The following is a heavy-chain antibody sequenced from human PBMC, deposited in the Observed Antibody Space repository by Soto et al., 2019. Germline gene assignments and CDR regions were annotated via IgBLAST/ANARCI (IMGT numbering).Heavy chain of an antibody. V-gene: IGHV4-59*01. CDR2: IYYSGST. J-gene: IGHJ6*02. Sequence: WETLSLTCTVSGGSISSYYWSWIRQPPGKGLEWIGYIYYSGSTNYNPSLKSRVTISVDTSKNQFSLKLSSVTAADTAVYYCARGFGLRYYYYGMDVWGQGTTVTVSS. D-gene: IGHD3-10*01. CDR3: ARGFGLRYYYYGMDV. CDR1: GGSISSYY.